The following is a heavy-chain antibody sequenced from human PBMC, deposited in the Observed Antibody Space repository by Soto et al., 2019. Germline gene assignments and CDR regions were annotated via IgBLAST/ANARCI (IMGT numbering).Heavy chain of an antibody. Sequence: SETLSLTCTVSGGSVSSGSYYWSWIRQPPGKGLEWIGYIYYSGSTNYNPSLKSRVTISVDTSKNQFSLKLSSVTAADTAVYYCARVIKQQLVPGYYYYYYGMDVWGQGTTVTVS. V-gene: IGHV4-61*01. CDR3: ARVIKQQLVPGYYYYYYGMDV. CDR2: IYYSGST. D-gene: IGHD6-13*01. J-gene: IGHJ6*02. CDR1: GGSVSSGSYY.